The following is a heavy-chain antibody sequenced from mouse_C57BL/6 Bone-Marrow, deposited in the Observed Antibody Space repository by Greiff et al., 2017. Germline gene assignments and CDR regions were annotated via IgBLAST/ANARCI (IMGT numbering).Heavy chain of an antibody. V-gene: IGHV1-81*01. CDR2: IYPRCGNT. J-gene: IGHJ3*01. CDR1: GYTFTSYG. Sequence: QVQLKESGAELARPGASVKLSCKASGYTFTSYGISWVKQRTGQGLEWIGEIYPRCGNTYYNEKFKGKATLTADKSSSTAYMELRSLTSEDSAVYFCARWGTWFAYWGQGTLVTVSA. CDR3: ARWGTWFAY.